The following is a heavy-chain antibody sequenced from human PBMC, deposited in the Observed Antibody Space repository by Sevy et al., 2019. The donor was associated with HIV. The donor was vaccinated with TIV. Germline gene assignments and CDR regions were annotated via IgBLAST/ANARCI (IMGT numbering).Heavy chain of an antibody. CDR3: TRRGYSGRFDF. CDR1: GGSLRSSPYY. Sequence: SETLSLTCSVSGGSLRSSPYYWGWIRQPPGKGLEWIGSLYQDGSPSYIPSLKSRVTMSADTSKNQFSLRLTSVTAADTAVYYCTRRGYSGRFDFWGQGILVTVSS. D-gene: IGHD5-12*01. V-gene: IGHV4-39*01. J-gene: IGHJ4*02. CDR2: LYQDGSP.